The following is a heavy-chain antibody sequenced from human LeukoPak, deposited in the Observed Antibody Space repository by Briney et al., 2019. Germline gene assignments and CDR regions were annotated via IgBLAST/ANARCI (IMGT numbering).Heavy chain of an antibody. CDR2: IYYSGST. V-gene: IGHV4-39*01. CDR1: GGSISSDSYY. Sequence: SETLSLTCTVSGGSISSDSYYWAWIRQPPGKGLEWIASIYYSGSTYYNPSLKSRVTISVDTSRNQFSLKLSSVTAADTAVYYCASPAVAGLSEGYWGQGTLVIVSS. D-gene: IGHD6-19*01. CDR3: ASPAVAGLSEGY. J-gene: IGHJ4*02.